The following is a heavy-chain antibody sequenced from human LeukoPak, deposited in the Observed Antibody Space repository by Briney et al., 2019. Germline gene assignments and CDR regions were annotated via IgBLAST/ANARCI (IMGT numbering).Heavy chain of an antibody. D-gene: IGHD1-26*01. Sequence: PGGSLRLSCTASGFTFSTYWMHWVRQAPGRGLVWVSLINTDGSSTKYADSVKGRFTISRDNAKKTLYLQMNSLRAEDTAVYYCARTRMGAFDIWGQGTTVTVSS. J-gene: IGHJ3*02. CDR1: GFTFSTYW. CDR2: INTDGSST. CDR3: ARTRMGAFDI. V-gene: IGHV3-74*03.